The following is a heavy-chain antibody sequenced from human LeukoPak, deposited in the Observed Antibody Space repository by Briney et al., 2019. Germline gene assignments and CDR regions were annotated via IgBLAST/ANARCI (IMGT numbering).Heavy chain of an antibody. CDR3: AKSSPRGYGPFDI. V-gene: IGHV5-51*01. CDR2: ICTGDSDTIT. D-gene: IGHD2-15*01. J-gene: IGHJ3*02. CDR1: GYSFTSYW. Sequence: GGSLKISCKGSGYSFTSYWIGWVRQMPGKGLGWMGIICTGDSDTITRDSPSFQGQVTISADKSISTVFLQWSSLKASDTAMYYCAKSSPRGYGPFDIWGQGTMVTVSS.